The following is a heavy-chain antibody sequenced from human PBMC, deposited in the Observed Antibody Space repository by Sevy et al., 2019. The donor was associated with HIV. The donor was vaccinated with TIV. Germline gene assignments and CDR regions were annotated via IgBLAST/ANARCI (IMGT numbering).Heavy chain of an antibody. V-gene: IGHV1-18*01. D-gene: IGHD4-4*01. CDR1: GYTFTTHG. CDR2: MSPYNGDT. J-gene: IGHJ4*02. Sequence: ASVKVSCKSSGYTFTTHGLSWVRQAPGQGLEWMGGMSPYNGDTNYAQKFQGRVTMAADTSTSTAYMELKSLRSGDTAVYYCAVHMTTSFDHWGQGTLVTVSS. CDR3: AVHMTTSFDH.